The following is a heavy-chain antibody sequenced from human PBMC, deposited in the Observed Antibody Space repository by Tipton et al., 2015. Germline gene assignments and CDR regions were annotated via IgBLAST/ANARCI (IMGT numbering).Heavy chain of an antibody. CDR1: GGSISRSSSY. V-gene: IGHV4-39*07. D-gene: IGHD2-2*01. J-gene: IGHJ6*02. CDR3: ARSRTNIVVVPADYGMDV. CDR2: IYYSGRI. Sequence: TLSLTCTVSGGSISRSSSYWGWIRQPPGKGLDWIGSIYYSGRIYYNPSLKSRVTISVDTSKNQFSLKLSSVTAADTAVYYCARSRTNIVVVPADYGMDVWGQGTTVTVSS.